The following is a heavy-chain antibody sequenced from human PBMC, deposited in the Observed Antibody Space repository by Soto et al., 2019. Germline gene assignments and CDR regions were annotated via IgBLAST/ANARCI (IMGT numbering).Heavy chain of an antibody. V-gene: IGHV3-30-3*01. Sequence: QVQLVESGGGVVQPGRSLRLSCAASGFTFSSYAMHWVRQAPGKGLEWVAVISYDGSNKYYADSVKGRFTISRDNSKNTLYLQMNSLRAEDTAVYYCARGSPHHLDYWGQGTLVTVSS. CDR3: ARGSPHHLDY. J-gene: IGHJ4*02. CDR1: GFTFSSYA. CDR2: ISYDGSNK.